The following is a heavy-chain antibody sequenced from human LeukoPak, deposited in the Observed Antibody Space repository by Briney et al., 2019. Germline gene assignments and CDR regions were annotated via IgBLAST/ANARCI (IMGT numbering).Heavy chain of an antibody. CDR2: ISAYNGNT. CDR3: ARGYCSSTSCYLAGDWFDP. J-gene: IGHJ5*02. D-gene: IGHD2-2*01. CDR1: GYIFTSYG. Sequence: ASVKVSCKASGYIFTSYGISWVRQAPGQGLEWMGWISAYNGNTNYAQKLQGRVTMTTDTSTSTAYMELRSLRPDDTAVYYCARGYCSSTSCYLAGDWFDPWGQGTLVTVSS. V-gene: IGHV1-18*01.